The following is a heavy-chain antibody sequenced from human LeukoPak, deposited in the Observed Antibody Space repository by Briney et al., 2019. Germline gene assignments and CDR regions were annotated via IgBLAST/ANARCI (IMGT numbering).Heavy chain of an antibody. J-gene: IGHJ4*02. Sequence: GGSLRLSCAASGFTFSTYWMNWFRQTPGKGLEWVAKIRGDGGEKDHVASVKGRFTISRDNAKNSLYLQMNSLRAEDTAVYYCARAKFPYEHLGVLFDYWGQGTLVTVSS. CDR1: GFTFSTYW. V-gene: IGHV3-7*01. CDR3: ARAKFPYEHLGVLFDY. D-gene: IGHD3-3*02. CDR2: IRGDGGEK.